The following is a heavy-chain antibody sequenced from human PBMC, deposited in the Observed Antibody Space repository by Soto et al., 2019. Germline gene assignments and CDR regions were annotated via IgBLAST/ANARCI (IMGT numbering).Heavy chain of an antibody. CDR1: GFTFSHYW. CDR2: IKTDGSEE. V-gene: IGHV3-7*01. J-gene: IGHJ3*02. Sequence: GSLRLSCAASGFTFSHYWMCWVRQAPGKGLEWVANIKTDGSEEYYVDSVKGRFTASRDNTKNSLYLQMNSLRVEDTAVYYCTRGNWFSIDIWGQGTTVTVSS. D-gene: IGHD3-10*01. CDR3: TRGNWFSIDI.